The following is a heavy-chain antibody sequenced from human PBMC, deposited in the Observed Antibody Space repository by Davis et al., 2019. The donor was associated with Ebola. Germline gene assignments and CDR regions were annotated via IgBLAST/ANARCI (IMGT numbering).Heavy chain of an antibody. Sequence: GESLKISCAASGFTFSSYWMHWVRQAPGKGLVWVSRINSDATTINYADSVKGRFVISRDNAKNTLYLQMNSLRAEDTAVYYCAKGHTLATVGDIDYWGQGTLVTVSS. CDR2: INSDATTI. J-gene: IGHJ4*02. D-gene: IGHD4-23*01. V-gene: IGHV3-74*01. CDR1: GFTFSSYW. CDR3: AKGHTLATVGDIDY.